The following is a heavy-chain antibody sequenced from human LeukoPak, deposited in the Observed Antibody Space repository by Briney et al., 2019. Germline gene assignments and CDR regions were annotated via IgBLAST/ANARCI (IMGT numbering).Heavy chain of an antibody. CDR2: VQDDERSA. CDR1: GFTFSSYW. J-gene: IGHJ4*02. D-gene: IGHD3-3*01. V-gene: IGHV3-74*01. Sequence: GGSLRLSCAASGFTFSSYWMNWVRQAPGKGLVWVSRVQDDERSASYGDSVKGRFTISKDNAKNILYLQMDGLRVEDTAVYYCVRGHVGTIFGVIPVNPLGYWGQGTLVTVSS. CDR3: VRGHVGTIFGVIPVNPLGY.